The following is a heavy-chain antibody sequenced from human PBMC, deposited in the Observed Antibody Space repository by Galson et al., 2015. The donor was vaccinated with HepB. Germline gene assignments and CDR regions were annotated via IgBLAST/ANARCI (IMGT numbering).Heavy chain of an antibody. J-gene: IGHJ5*02. Sequence: ETLSLTCTVSGGSISSSSYYWGWIRQPPGKGLEWIGSIYYSGSTYYNPSLKSRVTISVDTSENQFSLKLNSVTAADTAVYYCARLIPPQDTMVRTWGKRWFDPWGQGTLVTVSS. CDR2: IYYSGST. CDR3: ARLIPPQDTMVRTWGKRWFDP. CDR1: GGSISSSSYY. V-gene: IGHV4-39*01. D-gene: IGHD3-10*01.